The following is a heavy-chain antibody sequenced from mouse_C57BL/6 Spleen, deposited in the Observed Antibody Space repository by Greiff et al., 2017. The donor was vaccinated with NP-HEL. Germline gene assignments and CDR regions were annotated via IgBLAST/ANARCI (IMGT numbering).Heavy chain of an antibody. CDR3: ARDYSNYGGFAY. Sequence: QVHVKQPGAELVMPGASVKLSCKASGYTFTSYWMHWVKQRPGQGLEWIGEIDPSDSYTNYNQKFKGKSTLTVDKSSSTAYMQLSSLTSEDSAVYYCARDYSNYGGFAYWGQGTLVTVSA. CDR2: IDPSDSYT. D-gene: IGHD2-5*01. V-gene: IGHV1-69*01. J-gene: IGHJ3*01. CDR1: GYTFTSYW.